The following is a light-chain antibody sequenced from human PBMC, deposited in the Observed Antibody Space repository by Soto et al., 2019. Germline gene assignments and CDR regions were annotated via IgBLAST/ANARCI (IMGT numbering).Light chain of an antibody. CDR3: QQYGSLPRT. CDR1: QSVSSY. CDR2: GAS. V-gene: IGKV3-20*01. J-gene: IGKJ1*01. Sequence: EIVLTQSPATLSLSPGERATLSCRASQSVSSYLAWYQQKPGQAPRLLIYGASSRATGIPDRFSGSGSGTGFTLTISRLEPEDFAVYYCQQYGSLPRTFGQGTKVDIK.